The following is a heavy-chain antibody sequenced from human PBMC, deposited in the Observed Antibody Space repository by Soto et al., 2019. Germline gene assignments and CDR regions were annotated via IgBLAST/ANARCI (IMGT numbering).Heavy chain of an antibody. CDR2: ISGSGGRT. CDR1: GFPVSSYA. CDR3: AKGGYYSLFDI. J-gene: IGHJ3*02. Sequence: LRLSCVASGFPVSSYAMSWVRQTPGKGLEWVSGISGSGGRTYYADSVKGRFTISRDNSNNTLSLQMHILRVEDTAVYLCAKGGYYSLFDIWGQGTMVTVSS. V-gene: IGHV3-23*01. D-gene: IGHD3-16*01.